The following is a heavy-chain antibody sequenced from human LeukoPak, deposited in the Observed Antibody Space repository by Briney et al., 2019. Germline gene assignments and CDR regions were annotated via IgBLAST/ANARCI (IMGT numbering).Heavy chain of an antibody. CDR2: IKQDGSEK. Sequence: GGSLRLSCAASGFTFSSYWMSWVRQAPGKGREWVANIKQDGSEKYYVDSVKGRFTISRDNAKNSLYLQMNSLRAEDTAVYYCARDRAHVLLWFGELGDDSPRFDYWGQGTLVTVSS. V-gene: IGHV3-7*01. J-gene: IGHJ4*02. CDR1: GFTFSSYW. CDR3: ARDRAHVLLWFGELGDDSPRFDY. D-gene: IGHD3-10*01.